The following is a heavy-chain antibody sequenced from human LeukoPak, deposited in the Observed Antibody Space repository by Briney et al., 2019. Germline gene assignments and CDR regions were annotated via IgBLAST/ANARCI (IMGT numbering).Heavy chain of an antibody. CDR1: GDSISSSTCN. CDR3: ARGTKDYDFWSGYYVGYFDY. V-gene: IGHV4-30-2*01. CDR2: ISQSGNS. J-gene: IGHJ4*02. D-gene: IGHD3-3*01. Sequence: SETLSLTCKVSGDSISSSTCNWSWIRQPPGKGLEWIGYISQSGNSYFTPSLKSRATISVDRSKNHFSLTLISVTAADTAVYYCARGTKDYDFWSGYYVGYFDYWGQGTLVTVSS.